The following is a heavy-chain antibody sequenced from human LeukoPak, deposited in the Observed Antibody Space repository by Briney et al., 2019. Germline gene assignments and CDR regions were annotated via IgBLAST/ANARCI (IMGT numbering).Heavy chain of an antibody. Sequence: GKSLRLSCAVSGFTFSSFPFHCVRQAPGKGLEWVAAISTDGSYKYHGDSVKGRFTISRDNPMNTLYLQMNGLRPDDTAVYYCARSLIPGRWYFDLWGRGTLVTVSS. V-gene: IGHV3-30*04. CDR1: GFTFSSFP. D-gene: IGHD3-16*01. J-gene: IGHJ2*01. CDR2: ISTDGSYK. CDR3: ARSLIPGRWYFDL.